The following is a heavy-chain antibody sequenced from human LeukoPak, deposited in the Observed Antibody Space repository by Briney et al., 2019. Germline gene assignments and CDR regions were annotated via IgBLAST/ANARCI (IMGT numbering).Heavy chain of an antibody. Sequence: SQTLSLTCTVSGGSISSGGYCWSWIRQHPGKGLEWIGYIYYSGSTYYNPSLKSRVTISVDTSKNQFSLKLSSVTAADTAVYYCARGGGYSYDYVDYWGQGTLVTVSS. V-gene: IGHV4-31*03. J-gene: IGHJ4*02. CDR2: IYYSGST. D-gene: IGHD5-18*01. CDR3: ARGGGYSYDYVDY. CDR1: GGSISSGGYC.